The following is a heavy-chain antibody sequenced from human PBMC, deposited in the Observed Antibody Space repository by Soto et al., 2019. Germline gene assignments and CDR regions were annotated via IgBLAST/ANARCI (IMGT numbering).Heavy chain of an antibody. D-gene: IGHD6-19*01. CDR1: GASVSSDRYY. CDR2: IYYSGRT. CDR3: ARERGSGRNNNWFHP. J-gene: IGHJ5*02. Sequence: SETLSLTCTVSGASVSSDRYYWSWIRQPPGKGLEWNGYIYYSGRTDYNPSLKSRVTISLDTSKNQFSLKLSSVTAADTAVSYCARERGSGRNNNWFHPRGQGTLVNVSS. V-gene: IGHV4-61*01.